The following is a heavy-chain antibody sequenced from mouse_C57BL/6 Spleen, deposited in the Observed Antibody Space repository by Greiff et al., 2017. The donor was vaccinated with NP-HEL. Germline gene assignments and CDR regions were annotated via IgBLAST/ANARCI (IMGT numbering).Heavy chain of an antibody. CDR2: INPNNGGT. D-gene: IGHD1-1*01. CDR1: GYTFTDYN. CDR3: ARDPITTVVDYYFDY. V-gene: IGHV1-18*01. Sequence: EVQLQQSGPELVKPGASVKISCKASGYTFTDYNMDWVKQSHGKSLEWIGDINPNNGGTIYNQKFKGKATLTVDKSSSTAYMELRSLTSEDTAVYYCARDPITTVVDYYFDYWGQGTTLTVSS. J-gene: IGHJ2*01.